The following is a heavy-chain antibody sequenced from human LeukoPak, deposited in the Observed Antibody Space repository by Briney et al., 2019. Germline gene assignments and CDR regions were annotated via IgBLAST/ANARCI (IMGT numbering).Heavy chain of an antibody. V-gene: IGHV1-8*01. D-gene: IGHD3-10*01. CDR2: MNPNSGNT. CDR3: ARELRERRLNYYGSGSYYNLPWFWFDP. Sequence: ASVKVSCKASGYTFTSYDINWVRQATGQGLEWMGWMNPNSGNTGYAQKFQGRVTMTRNTSISKAYMELSSLRSEDTAVYYCARELRERRLNYYGSGSYYNLPWFWFDPWGQGTLVTVSS. J-gene: IGHJ5*02. CDR1: GYTFTSYD.